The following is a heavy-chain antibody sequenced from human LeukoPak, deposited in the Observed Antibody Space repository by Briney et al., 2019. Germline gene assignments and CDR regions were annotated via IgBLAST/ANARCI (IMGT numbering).Heavy chain of an antibody. J-gene: IGHJ4*02. CDR1: GFTFSSYA. CDR2: ISGSGGST. D-gene: IGHD3-22*01. Sequence: GGSLRLSCAASGFTFSSYAMSWVRQAPGKGLEWVSVISGSGGSTYYADSVKGRFTISRDNSKNTLYLQMNSLRAEDTAVYYCAKGDFYDSSGYPYFDYWGQGTLVTVSS. CDR3: AKGDFYDSSGYPYFDY. V-gene: IGHV3-23*01.